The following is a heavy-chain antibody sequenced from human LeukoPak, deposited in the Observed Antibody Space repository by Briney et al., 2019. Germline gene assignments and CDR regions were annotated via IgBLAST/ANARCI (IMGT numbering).Heavy chain of an antibody. CDR1: GGSISSGGYY. CDR2: IYYSGST. Sequence: SQTLSLTCTVSGGSISSGGYYWGWIRQPPGKGLEWIGYIYYSGSTNYNPSLKSRVTISVGTSKNQFSLKLSSVTAADTAVYYCARVSSGSGSPLFDYWGQGTLVTVSS. D-gene: IGHD3-10*01. J-gene: IGHJ4*02. CDR3: ARVSSGSGSPLFDY. V-gene: IGHV4-61*08.